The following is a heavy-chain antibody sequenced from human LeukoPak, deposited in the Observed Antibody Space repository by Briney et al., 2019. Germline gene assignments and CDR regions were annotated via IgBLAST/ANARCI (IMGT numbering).Heavy chain of an antibody. D-gene: IGHD6-13*01. CDR1: GFTFSNYA. V-gene: IGHV3-23*01. J-gene: IGHJ4*02. CDR2: VICSGDST. CDR3: AKASGAAAGRLNY. Sequence: PGGSLRLSCSASGFTFSNYAVSWVRQPPGKGLEWVSVVICSGDSTYYADSVKGRFNISRDNSKNTLYLQMNSLKVDDTAVYYCAKASGAAAGRLNYWGQGTLVTVSS.